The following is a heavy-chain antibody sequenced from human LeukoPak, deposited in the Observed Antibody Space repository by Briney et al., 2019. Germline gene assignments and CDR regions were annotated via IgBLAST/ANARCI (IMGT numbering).Heavy chain of an antibody. CDR3: ARLRPSIGAAGTFDY. CDR1: GGSISSYY. Sequence: SKTLSLTCTVSGGSISSYYWSWIRQPPGKGLEWIGYIYYTGNTKYNASLKSRVTISVDTSKNQFSLKLSSVTAADTAVYYCARLRPSIGAAGTFDYWGQGTLVTVSS. CDR2: IYYTGNT. D-gene: IGHD6-13*01. J-gene: IGHJ4*02. V-gene: IGHV4-59*12.